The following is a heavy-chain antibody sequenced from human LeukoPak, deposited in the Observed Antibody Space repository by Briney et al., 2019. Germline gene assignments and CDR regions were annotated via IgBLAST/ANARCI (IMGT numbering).Heavy chain of an antibody. D-gene: IGHD6-13*01. V-gene: IGHV4-59*01. CDR1: GGSIGSYY. CDR2: MYYSGST. Sequence: SETLSLTCTVSGGSIGSYYWYWIRQPPGKGLEWIGNMYYSGSTNYNPSLKSRVTISVDSSKNQFSLKLSSVTAADTAVYYCAGADSSSWVDYWSQGTLVTVSS. CDR3: AGADSSSWVDY. J-gene: IGHJ4*02.